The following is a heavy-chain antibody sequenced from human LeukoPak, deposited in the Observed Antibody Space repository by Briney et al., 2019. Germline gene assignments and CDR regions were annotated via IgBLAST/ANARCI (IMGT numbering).Heavy chain of an antibody. CDR1: GGSVSSGSYY. Sequence: SETLSLTCTVSGGSVSSGSYYWSWIRQPPGEGLEWIGYIYYSGSTNYNPSLKSRVTISVDTSKNQFSLKLSSVTAADTAVYYCARVWQWLFAVDYWGQGTLVTVSS. CDR2: IYYSGST. V-gene: IGHV4-61*01. J-gene: IGHJ4*02. CDR3: ARVWQWLFAVDY. D-gene: IGHD6-19*01.